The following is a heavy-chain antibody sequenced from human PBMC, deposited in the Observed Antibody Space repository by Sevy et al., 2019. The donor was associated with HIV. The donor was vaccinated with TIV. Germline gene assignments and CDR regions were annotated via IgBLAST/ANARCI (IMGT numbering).Heavy chain of an antibody. CDR3: ARSAPHYY. V-gene: IGHV3-7*01. CDR2: INQDGSEE. CDR1: GFTFSRYW. Sequence: GGSLRLSCVASGFTFSRYWMNWVRQAPGKGLEWVANINQDGSEEYYVGSVRGRFTISRDNVKNSVYLQMNSLRAEDTAVYYCARSAPHYYWGQGTLVTVSS. J-gene: IGHJ4*02.